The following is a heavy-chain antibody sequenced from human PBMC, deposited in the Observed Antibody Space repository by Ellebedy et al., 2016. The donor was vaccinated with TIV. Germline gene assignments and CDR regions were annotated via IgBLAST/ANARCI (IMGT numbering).Heavy chain of an antibody. CDR3: ARDRETDFDC. CDR1: GFTFSSYN. CDR2: ISSSSIYI. Sequence: GGSLRLXXAASGFTFSSYNMNWVRQAPGKGLEWVSSISSSSIYIYYADSVKGRFTISRDNTKNSLFLQMNNLRVEDTAVYYCARDRETDFDCWGQGTLVTVSS. J-gene: IGHJ4*02. D-gene: IGHD3-10*01. V-gene: IGHV3-21*01.